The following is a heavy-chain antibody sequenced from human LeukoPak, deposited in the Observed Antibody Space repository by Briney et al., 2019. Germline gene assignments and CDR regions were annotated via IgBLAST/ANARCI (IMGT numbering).Heavy chain of an antibody. CDR1: GFTFDDYA. V-gene: IGHV3-9*01. CDR3: ARDLYRIVVVPHYFDY. J-gene: IGHJ4*02. CDR2: INWNSDSI. D-gene: IGHD3-22*01. Sequence: GGSLRLSCAVSGFTFDDYAMHWVRQVPGKGLEWVSGINWNSDSIGYADSVKGRFTTSRDNAKNSLYLQMNSLRAEDTAVYYCARDLYRIVVVPHYFDYWGQGTLVTVSS.